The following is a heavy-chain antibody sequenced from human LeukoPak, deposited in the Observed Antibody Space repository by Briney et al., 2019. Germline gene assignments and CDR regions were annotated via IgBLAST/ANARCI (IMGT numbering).Heavy chain of an antibody. J-gene: IGHJ5*02. CDR2: IIPIFGTA. D-gene: IGHD6-19*01. CDR3: ARGRPGIAVAGTVWFDL. Sequence: ASVKVSCKASGGTFSSYAISWVRQAPGQGLEWMGRIIPIFGTANYAQKFQGRVTITTDESTSTAYMELSSLRSEDTAVYYCARGRPGIAVAGTVWFDLWGQGTLVTVSS. CDR1: GGTFSSYA. V-gene: IGHV1-69*05.